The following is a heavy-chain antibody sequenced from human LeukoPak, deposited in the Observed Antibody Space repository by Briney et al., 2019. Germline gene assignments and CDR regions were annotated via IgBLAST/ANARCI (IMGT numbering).Heavy chain of an antibody. CDR2: IYYSGST. J-gene: IGHJ6*03. V-gene: IGHV4-59*01. Sequence: SETLSLTCTVSGGSISSFYWSWIRQPPGKGLEWIGYIYYSGSTNYNPSLKSRFTISRDNAKNSLYLQMNSLRAEDMALYYCAKGGNYYYYYMDVWGKGTTVTVSS. CDR3: AKGGNYYYYYMDV. CDR1: GGSISSFY.